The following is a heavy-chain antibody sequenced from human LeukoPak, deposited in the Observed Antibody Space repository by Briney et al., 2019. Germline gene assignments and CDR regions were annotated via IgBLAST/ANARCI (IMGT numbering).Heavy chain of an antibody. D-gene: IGHD2-15*01. V-gene: IGHV3-30*02. CDR1: GFTFSTDG. CDR2: IRYDGSNK. CDR3: VSWLRV. Sequence: GGSLRLSCAVSGFTFSTDGMHWVRQAPGKGLEWVAFIRYDGSNKYYADSVKGRFTISRDNAKNSLYLQMDGLRAEDTAVYYCVSWLRVGGQGTLVTVSS. J-gene: IGHJ4*02.